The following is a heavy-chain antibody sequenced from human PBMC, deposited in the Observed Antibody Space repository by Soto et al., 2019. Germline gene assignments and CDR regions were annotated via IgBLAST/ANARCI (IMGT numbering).Heavy chain of an antibody. Sequence: LRLSCAASGFTFNIYGMHWVRQAPDKGLGWVALISYDGSNQYYADSVKGRFTISRDNSKNTLFLQMNSLRADDTAVYYCAKDQASGQGSFDSWGQGTLVTVSS. CDR1: GFTFNIYG. J-gene: IGHJ4*02. V-gene: IGHV3-30*18. CDR2: ISYDGSNQ. CDR3: AKDQASGQGSFDS.